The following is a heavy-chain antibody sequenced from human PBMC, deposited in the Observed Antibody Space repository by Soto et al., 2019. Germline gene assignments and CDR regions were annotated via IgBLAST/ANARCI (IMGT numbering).Heavy chain of an antibody. V-gene: IGHV4-59*01. CDR3: ARFLLAYCGGDCYPGYFDY. CDR2: IYYSGST. CDR1: GGSISSYY. J-gene: IGHJ4*02. D-gene: IGHD2-21*02. Sequence: QVQLQESGPGLVKPSETLSLTCTVSGGSISSYYWSWIRQPPGKGLEWIGYIYYSGSTNYNPSLKSRVTISVDTSKNQFSLKLSSVTAADTAVYYCARFLLAYCGGDCYPGYFDYWGQGTLVTVSS.